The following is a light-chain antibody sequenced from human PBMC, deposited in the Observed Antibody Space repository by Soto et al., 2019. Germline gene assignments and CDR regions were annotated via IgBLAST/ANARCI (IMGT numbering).Light chain of an antibody. CDR3: QHCDYLPI. J-gene: IGKJ3*01. CDR2: DAA. V-gene: IGKV1-33*01. Sequence: DIQMTQSPSSLSASVGDRVTITCQASQDITSYLNWYQHKPGKAPKLLIYDAAMLEAGVPSRFSGSGSGTDFTCPISSLQPEDFATYYCQHCDYLPIFGPGTTVDFK. CDR1: QDITSY.